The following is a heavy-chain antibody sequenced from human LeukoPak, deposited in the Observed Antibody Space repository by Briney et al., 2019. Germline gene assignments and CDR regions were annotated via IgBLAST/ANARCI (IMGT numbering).Heavy chain of an antibody. D-gene: IGHD3-22*01. Sequence: SETLSLTCTVSGGSISSYYWSWIRQPPGKGLEWIGYIYYSGSTNYNPSLKSRVTISVDTSKNQFSLKLSSVTAADTAVYYCARDRYYYDSGPDGMDVWGQGTTVTVSS. J-gene: IGHJ6*02. V-gene: IGHV4-59*01. CDR1: GGSISSYY. CDR3: ARDRYYYDSGPDGMDV. CDR2: IYYSGST.